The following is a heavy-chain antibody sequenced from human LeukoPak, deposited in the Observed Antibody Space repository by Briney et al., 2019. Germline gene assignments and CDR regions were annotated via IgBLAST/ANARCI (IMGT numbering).Heavy chain of an antibody. CDR2: IYYSGST. CDR1: GGPFSGYY. V-gene: IGHV4-59*01. J-gene: IGHJ6*02. CDR3: ARDSPYGDYTYYYYGMDV. Sequence: SETLSLTCAVYGGPFSGYYWSWIRQPPGKGLEWIGYIYYSGSTNYNPSLKSRVTISVDTSKNQFSLKLSSVTAADTAVYYCARDSPYGDYTYYYYGMDVWGQGTTVTVSS. D-gene: IGHD4-17*01.